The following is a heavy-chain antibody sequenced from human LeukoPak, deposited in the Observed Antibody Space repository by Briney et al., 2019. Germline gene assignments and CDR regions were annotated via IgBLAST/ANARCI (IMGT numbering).Heavy chain of an antibody. J-gene: IGHJ4*02. Sequence: ASVKVSCEASGGTFSSYAISWVRQAPGQGLEWMGGIIPIFGTANYAQKFQGRVTITTDESTSTAYMELSSLRSEDMAVYYCARSDSGSWYETDYWGQGTLVTVSS. CDR3: ARSDSGSWYETDY. V-gene: IGHV1-69*05. D-gene: IGHD6-13*01. CDR2: IIPIFGTA. CDR1: GGTFSSYA.